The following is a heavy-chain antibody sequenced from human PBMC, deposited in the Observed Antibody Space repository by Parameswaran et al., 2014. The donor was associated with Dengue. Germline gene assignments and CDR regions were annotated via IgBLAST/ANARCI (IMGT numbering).Heavy chain of an antibody. Sequence: RWIRQPQEGLEWVSGISEGGGHTYYTDSVKGRFTVSRDNSKNTLYLQMNSLSAEDSAIYYCAKDTVGATYWGQGAPVTVSS. CDR3: AKDTVGATY. V-gene: IGHV3-23*01. CDR2: ISEGGGHT. J-gene: IGHJ4*02. D-gene: IGHD1-26*01.